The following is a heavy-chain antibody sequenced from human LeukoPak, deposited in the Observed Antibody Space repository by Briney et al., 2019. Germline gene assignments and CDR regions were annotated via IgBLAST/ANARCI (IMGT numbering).Heavy chain of an antibody. CDR1: AYTFTSYY. Sequence: AAVKVSCKASAYTFTSYYMHWVRQAHGQGHELMGIINPSGGSTSYAQKFQGRVTMTRDMSTSTVYMELSSLRSEDTAVYYCAREDHLNTIFSYWGQGTLVTVSS. D-gene: IGHD3-9*01. CDR2: INPSGGST. V-gene: IGHV1-46*01. CDR3: AREDHLNTIFSY. J-gene: IGHJ4*02.